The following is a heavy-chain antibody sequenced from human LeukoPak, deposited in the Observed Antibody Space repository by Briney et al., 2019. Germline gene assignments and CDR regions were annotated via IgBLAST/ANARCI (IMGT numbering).Heavy chain of an antibody. D-gene: IGHD1-26*01. CDR1: GYTFTSYG. CDR2: ISAYNGNT. J-gene: IGHJ6*03. CDR3: ARDKGGSYTYYYYYYMDV. V-gene: IGHV1-18*01. Sequence: ASVKVSCKASGYTFTSYGISWVRQAPGQGLEWMGWISAYNGNTNYAQKLQGRVTMTTDTSTSTACMELRSLRSDDTAVYYCARDKGGSYTYYYYYYMDVWGKGTTVTVSS.